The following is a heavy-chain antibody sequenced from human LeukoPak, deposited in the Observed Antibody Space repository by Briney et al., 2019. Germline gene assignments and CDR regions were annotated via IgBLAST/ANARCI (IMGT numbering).Heavy chain of an antibody. CDR1: GFTFRNYG. J-gene: IGHJ3*02. Sequence: GRSLRLSCAASGFTFRNYGMHWVRQAPGKGLEWVAVISYDGRNKYFAGSVKGRFTISRDNSKNTLYLQMNSLRVEDTAVYYCTKFGRRASTVTDDAFDIWGQGTMVTVSS. CDR2: ISYDGRNK. CDR3: TKFGRRASTVTDDAFDI. V-gene: IGHV3-30*18. D-gene: IGHD4-17*01.